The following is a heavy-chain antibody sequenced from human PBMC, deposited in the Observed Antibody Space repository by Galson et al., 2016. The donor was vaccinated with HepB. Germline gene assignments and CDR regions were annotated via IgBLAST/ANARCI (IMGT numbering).Heavy chain of an antibody. CDR3: ARYCSSSSCELAEYYYYYYGMDV. CDR1: GFTFSAYY. J-gene: IGHJ6*02. V-gene: IGHV3-11*01. CDR2: ISGSGSAI. D-gene: IGHD2-2*01. Sequence: SLRLSCAASGFTFSAYYMSWIRQAPGRGLEWISYISGSGSAIYYADSVKGRFTISRDNSKASLYLQMKSLRAEDTAVYYCARYCSSSSCELAEYYYYYYGMDVWGQGTTVTVSS.